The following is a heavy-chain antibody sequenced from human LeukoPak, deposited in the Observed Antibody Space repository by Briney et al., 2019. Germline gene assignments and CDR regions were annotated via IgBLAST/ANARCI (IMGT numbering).Heavy chain of an antibody. Sequence: PSETLSLTCTVSGGSISSYYWSWIRQPPGKGLEWIGYIYYSGSTNYNPSHKSRVTISVDTSKNQFSLKLSSVTAADTAVYYCARRLYCSGGSCPIPYYYYYMDVWGKGTTVTVSS. CDR2: IYYSGST. D-gene: IGHD2-15*01. CDR3: ARRLYCSGGSCPIPYYYYYMDV. CDR1: GGSISSYY. J-gene: IGHJ6*03. V-gene: IGHV4-59*01.